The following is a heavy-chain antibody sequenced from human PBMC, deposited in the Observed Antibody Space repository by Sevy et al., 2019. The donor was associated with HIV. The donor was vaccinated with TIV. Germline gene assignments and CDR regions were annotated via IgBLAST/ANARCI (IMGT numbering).Heavy chain of an antibody. V-gene: IGHV3-33*01. CDR3: ARDVRGEGIRPGDLDY. D-gene: IGHD3-10*02. J-gene: IGHJ4*02. CDR1: GFTFSDFG. CDR2: IWNDGSNK. Sequence: GGSLRRSCAASGFTFSDFGMQWVRQAPGKGLQWVAVIWNDGSNKYYADSVKGRFTTSRDNSSNTLYLQMNSLRAEDTAVYYCARDVRGEGIRPGDLDYWGQGPWSPSPQ.